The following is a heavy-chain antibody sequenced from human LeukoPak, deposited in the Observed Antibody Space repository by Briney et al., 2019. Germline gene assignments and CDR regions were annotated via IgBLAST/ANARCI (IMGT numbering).Heavy chain of an antibody. CDR1: GFIFSSHA. Sequence: GGSLRLSCAATGFIFSSHAMHWVRQAPGKGLEYVSAINSNGDSTYHAHSVKGRFTISRDNSKNSLYLQMGSLRAEDMAVYYCAREGQWLDSWVLGTLVTVSS. CDR3: AREGQWLDS. CDR2: INSNGDST. D-gene: IGHD6-19*01. V-gene: IGHV3-64*01. J-gene: IGHJ5*01.